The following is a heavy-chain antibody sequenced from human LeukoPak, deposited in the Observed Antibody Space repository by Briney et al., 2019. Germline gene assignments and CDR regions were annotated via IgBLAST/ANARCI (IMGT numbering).Heavy chain of an antibody. CDR2: ISAYNGNT. V-gene: IGHV1-18*01. CDR1: GYTFTNYG. D-gene: IGHD2-15*01. J-gene: IGHJ6*02. CDR3: ARDLDSVVAVAAPRHYGMDV. Sequence: ASVKVSCKASGYTFTNYGISWVRQAPGQGLEWMGWISAYNGNTNYVQKLQGRVTMTTDTSASTAYMELRSLRSDDTAVYYCARDLDSVVAVAAPRHYGMDVWGQGTTVTVSS.